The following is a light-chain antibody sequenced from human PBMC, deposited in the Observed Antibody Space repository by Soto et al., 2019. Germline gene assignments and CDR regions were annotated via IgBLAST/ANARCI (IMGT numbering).Light chain of an antibody. CDR1: SSDVDYNR. CDR3: SSYTIRRSWV. J-gene: IGLJ3*02. V-gene: IGLV2-14*01. Sequence: QAVVTQPASVTGSPGQSITISCTGTSSDVDYNRVSWYQQYPGTAPKLMINEVTNRPSGVSDRFSGSKSGNTASLTISGLQPEDEADYYCSSYTIRRSWVFGGGTKLTVL. CDR2: EVT.